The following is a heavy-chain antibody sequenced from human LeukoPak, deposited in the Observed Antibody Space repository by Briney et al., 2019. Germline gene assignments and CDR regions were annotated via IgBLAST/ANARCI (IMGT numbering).Heavy chain of an antibody. D-gene: IGHD1-1*01. Sequence: RAGGSLRLSCAASGFGFSSYTMSWVRQAPGKGLQWVSSITSGSTIYYADSVKGRFTISRDNAKTSLYLQMNSLRAEDTAVYYCAALERVHYWGQGTLVTVPS. CDR3: AALERVHY. CDR2: ITSGSTI. V-gene: IGHV3-21*01. J-gene: IGHJ4*02. CDR1: GFGFSSYT.